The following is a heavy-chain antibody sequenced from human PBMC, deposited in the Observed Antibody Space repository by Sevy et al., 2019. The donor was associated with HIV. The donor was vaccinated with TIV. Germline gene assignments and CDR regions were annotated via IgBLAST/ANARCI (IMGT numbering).Heavy chain of an antibody. D-gene: IGHD2-2*01. Sequence: GGSLRLSCATFGFTFDDYAMHWVRQAPGKGLEWVSGVTWNSDTIEYADSVEGRFTISRDNAKSSIHLQMNSLNAEDTAFYYCVKAGCSSTTCYFDYWGQGTLVTVSS. V-gene: IGHV3-9*01. CDR3: VKAGCSSTTCYFDY. CDR1: GFTFDDYA. CDR2: VTWNSDTI. J-gene: IGHJ4*02.